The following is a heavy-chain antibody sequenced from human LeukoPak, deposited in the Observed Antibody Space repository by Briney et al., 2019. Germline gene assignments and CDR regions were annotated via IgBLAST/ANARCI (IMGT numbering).Heavy chain of an antibody. J-gene: IGHJ6*02. CDR3: ARGQGGYSYGYWGYYGMDV. Sequence: SETLSLTCAVYGGSFSGYYWSWIRQPPGKGLEWIGEINHSGSTNYNPSLKSRVTISVDTSKNQFPLKLSSVTAADTAVYYCARGQGGYSYGYWGYYGMDVWGQGTTVTVSS. V-gene: IGHV4-34*01. D-gene: IGHD5-18*01. CDR1: GGSFSGYY. CDR2: INHSGST.